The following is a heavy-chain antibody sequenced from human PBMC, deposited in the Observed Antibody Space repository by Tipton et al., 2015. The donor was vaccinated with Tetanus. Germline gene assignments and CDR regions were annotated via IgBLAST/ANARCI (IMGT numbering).Heavy chain of an antibody. J-gene: IGHJ6*02. CDR2: IHPADSET. V-gene: IGHV5-51*03. Sequence: QLVQSGAEVKKPGESLKISCKGSGYSFTTYWIGWVRQMPGKGLEWMGIIHPADSETRYSPSFQGQVTISADKSISTAYLQWSSLKASDTAMYYCARALRYDSSGYCLGGTYYGMDVWGQGTTVTVSS. CDR1: GYSFTTYW. CDR3: ARALRYDSSGYCLGGTYYGMDV. D-gene: IGHD3-22*01.